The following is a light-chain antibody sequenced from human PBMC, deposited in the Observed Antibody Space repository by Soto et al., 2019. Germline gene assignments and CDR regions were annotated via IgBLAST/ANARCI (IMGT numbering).Light chain of an antibody. CDR2: AAT. Sequence: DIQMTQSPSSVSASVGDRLTITCRASQGISTYLAWYQEDPGKATNLLIDAATTLQGVAPSRFSGGGSGTVSTLISGSLQPDDSATYYHQQLNSFPITFGQGTRLEI. J-gene: IGKJ5*01. CDR3: QQLNSFPIT. CDR1: QGISTY. V-gene: IGKV1-9*01.